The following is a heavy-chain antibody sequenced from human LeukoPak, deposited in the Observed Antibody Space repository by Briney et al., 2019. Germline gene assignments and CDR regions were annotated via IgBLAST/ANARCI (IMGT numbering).Heavy chain of an antibody. D-gene: IGHD3-10*01. CDR3: ARNKYGSGSQYFDY. J-gene: IGHJ4*02. Sequence: WIRQPPGKGLEWIGYIYHSGSTYYNPSLKSRVTISVDRFKNQFSLKLSSVTAADTAVYYCARNKYGSGSQYFDYWGQGTLVTVSS. V-gene: IGHV4-30-2*01. CDR2: IYHSGST.